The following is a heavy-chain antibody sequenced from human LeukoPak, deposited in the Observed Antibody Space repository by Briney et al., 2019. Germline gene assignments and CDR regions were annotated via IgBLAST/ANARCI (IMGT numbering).Heavy chain of an antibody. CDR1: GFNFSRNA. Sequence: GGSLRLSCVVSGFNFSRNAMSWVRQAPGKGLEWVSYIDSRSSTIYYADSVKGRFTISRDNSKNTLYLRMNSPRAEDTAVYYCAREDASSSWYVLNYYYYGMDVWGQGTTVTVSS. D-gene: IGHD6-13*01. V-gene: IGHV3-48*01. J-gene: IGHJ6*02. CDR2: IDSRSSTI. CDR3: AREDASSSWYVLNYYYYGMDV.